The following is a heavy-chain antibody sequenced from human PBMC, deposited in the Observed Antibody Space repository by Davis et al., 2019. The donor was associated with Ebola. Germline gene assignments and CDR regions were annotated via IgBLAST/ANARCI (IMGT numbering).Heavy chain of an antibody. J-gene: IGHJ5*02. Sequence: ASVKVSCKASGYSFTDDGISWVRQAPGQGLEWMGWISTYNGNTNYAQKVQGRITMTTDTSTSTAYMELSSLRSEDTAVYYCAREVSWYGDYGWFDPWGQGTLVTVSS. CDR3: AREVSWYGDYGWFDP. D-gene: IGHD4-17*01. CDR1: GYSFTDDG. CDR2: ISTYNGNT. V-gene: IGHV1-18*01.